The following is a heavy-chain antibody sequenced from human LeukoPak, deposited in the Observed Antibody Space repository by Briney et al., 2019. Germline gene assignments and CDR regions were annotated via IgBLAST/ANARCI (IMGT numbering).Heavy chain of an antibody. CDR2: IWYGGSNK. V-gene: IGHV3-30*02. J-gene: IGHJ4*02. D-gene: IGHD3-16*01. Sequence: GGSLRLSCAASGFTFSSYGMHWVRQAPGKGLEWVAVIWYGGSNKYYADSVKGRFTISRDNPKNTVYLQMNSLRDEDTAVYYCAKDGAGRHYFDYWGQGTLVTVSS. CDR3: AKDGAGRHYFDY. CDR1: GFTFSSYG.